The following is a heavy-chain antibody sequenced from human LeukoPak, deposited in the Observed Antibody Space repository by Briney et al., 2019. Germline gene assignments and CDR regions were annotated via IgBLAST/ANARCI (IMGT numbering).Heavy chain of an antibody. V-gene: IGHV3-30*18. Sequence: GGSLRLSCAASGFTFSSYGMHWVRQAPGKGLEWVAVISYDGSQEYYADSVKGRFTISRDNSKNTLYLQMNGLRAEDTAVYYCAKDLQLQAYSSSWFDCWGQGTLVTVSS. D-gene: IGHD6-13*01. CDR2: ISYDGSQE. CDR3: AKDLQLQAYSSSWFDC. J-gene: IGHJ4*02. CDR1: GFTFSSYG.